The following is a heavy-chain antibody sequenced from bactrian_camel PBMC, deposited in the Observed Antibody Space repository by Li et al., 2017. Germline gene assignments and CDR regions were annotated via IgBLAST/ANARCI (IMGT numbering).Heavy chain of an antibody. V-gene: IGHV3S1*01. J-gene: IGHJ4*01. D-gene: IGHD3*01. CDR3: AATTQPIVGCRQGYVY. Sequence: HVQLVESGGGSVQAGGSLRLSCATSGFTFSLWSIAWFRQAPGKEREGVAVMYTPPGDRTYYADSVYGRFTISHDNAKATLYLQMNSLRPEDTATYYCAATTQPIVGCRQGYVYWGQGTQVTVS. CDR1: GFTFSLWS. CDR2: MYTPPGDRT.